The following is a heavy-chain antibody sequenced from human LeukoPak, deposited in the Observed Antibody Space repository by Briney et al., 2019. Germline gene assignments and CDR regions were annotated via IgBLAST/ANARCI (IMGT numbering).Heavy chain of an antibody. CDR3: ARVVYGDYRGFDY. CDR2: TRNKANRYTT. D-gene: IGHD4-17*01. CDR1: GFTFSDHY. Sequence: PGGSLRLSCAASGFTFSDHYMDWVRQAPGKGLEWVGRTRNKANRYTTEYAASVEGRFTISRDDSKNSLYLQMNSLKTEDTAVYYCARVVYGDYRGFDYWGQGTLVTVSS. V-gene: IGHV3-72*01. J-gene: IGHJ4*02.